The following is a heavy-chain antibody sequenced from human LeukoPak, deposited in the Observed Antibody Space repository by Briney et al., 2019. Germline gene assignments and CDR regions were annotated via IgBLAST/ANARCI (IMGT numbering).Heavy chain of an antibody. Sequence: ASVKVSRKASGYIFISYAMHWVRQAPGQRLEWMGSINAGTGNTKYSQEFQGRVTITRDTSASTAYMELSSLRSEDMAVYYCARAVAGTPGEYWGQGTLVTVSS. CDR2: INAGTGNT. J-gene: IGHJ4*02. CDR1: GYIFISYA. D-gene: IGHD6-19*01. V-gene: IGHV1-3*03. CDR3: ARAVAGTPGEY.